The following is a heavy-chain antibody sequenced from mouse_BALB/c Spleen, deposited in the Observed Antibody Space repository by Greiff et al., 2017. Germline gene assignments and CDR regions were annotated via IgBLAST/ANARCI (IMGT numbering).Heavy chain of an antibody. CDR3: ARSGDGYSPYWYFDV. V-gene: IGHV5-17*02. D-gene: IGHD2-3*01. Sequence: EVKLMESGGGLVQPGGSRKLSCAASGFTFSSFGMHWVRQAPEKGLEWVAYISSGSSTIYYADTVKGRFTISRDNPKNTLFLQMTSLRSEDTAMYYCARSGDGYSPYWYFDVWGAGTTVTVSS. J-gene: IGHJ1*01. CDR1: GFTFSSFG. CDR2: ISSGSSTI.